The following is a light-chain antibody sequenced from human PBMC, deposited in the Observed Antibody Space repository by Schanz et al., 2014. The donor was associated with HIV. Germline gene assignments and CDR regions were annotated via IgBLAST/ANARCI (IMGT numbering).Light chain of an antibody. CDR1: RSNIGAGDD. J-gene: IGLJ2*01. Sequence: QSVLTQPPSVSGAPGQRVTISCTGSRSNIGAGDDVFWYKHVPGTAPKLLIYRPSGVPDRFSASKSDTSGSLAITGLQAEDEADYYCQSYDSSLSGVVFGGGTKLTVL. CDR3: QSYDSSLSGVV. V-gene: IGLV1-40*01.